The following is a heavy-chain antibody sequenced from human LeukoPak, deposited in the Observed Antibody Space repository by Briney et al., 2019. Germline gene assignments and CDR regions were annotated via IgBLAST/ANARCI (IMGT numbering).Heavy chain of an antibody. Sequence: ASVKVSCKASGGTFSSYAISWVRQAPGQGLEWMGGIIPIFGTANYAQKFQGRVTITADKSTSTAYMELSSLRSEDTAVYYCARHPGIAVRSAFDYWGQGTLVTVSS. CDR2: IIPIFGTA. D-gene: IGHD6-19*01. V-gene: IGHV1-69*06. CDR3: ARHPGIAVRSAFDY. J-gene: IGHJ4*02. CDR1: GGTFSSYA.